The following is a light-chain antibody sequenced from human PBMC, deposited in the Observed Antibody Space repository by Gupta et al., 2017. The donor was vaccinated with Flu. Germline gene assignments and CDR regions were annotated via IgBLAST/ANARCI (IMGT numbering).Light chain of an antibody. CDR3: QQYNSYSPES. Sequence: DIQMTQSPSTLSASVGDSVTITCLASQSISSWLAWYQQKPGKAPKLLIYKASSLESGVPSRFSGSGSGTEFTLTISSLQPDDFATYYCQQYNSYSPESFGQGTKLEIK. J-gene: IGKJ2*03. CDR1: QSISSW. CDR2: KAS. V-gene: IGKV1-5*03.